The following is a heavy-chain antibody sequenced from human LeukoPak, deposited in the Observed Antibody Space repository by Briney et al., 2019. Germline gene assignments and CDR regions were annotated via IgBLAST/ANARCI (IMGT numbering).Heavy chain of an antibody. V-gene: IGHV3-7*01. CDR1: RFTFSDYW. J-gene: IGHJ4*02. CDR2: INKDGSEK. CDR3: ATYTQHFGAPGGADY. D-gene: IGHD2-8*02. Sequence: GGSLRLSCADSRFTFSDYWMRWVRQAPGKGLEWVAAINKDGSEKQYVGSVKGRFTISRDNAKDSVYLQMTSLGAEDTAVYYCATYTQHFGAPGGADYWGLGTLVTVSS.